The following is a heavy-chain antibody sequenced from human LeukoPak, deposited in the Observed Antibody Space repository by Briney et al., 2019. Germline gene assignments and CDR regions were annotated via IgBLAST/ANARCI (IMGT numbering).Heavy chain of an antibody. D-gene: IGHD6-19*01. CDR1: GFTFTSYW. V-gene: IGHV3-74*01. J-gene: IGHJ4*02. CDR2: INSDGSST. Sequence: GGSLRLSCAASGFTFTSYWMHWVRQAPGKGLVWVSRINSDGSSTNYADSVKGRFTISRDNAKNTLYLQMNSLRAEDTAVYYCARRGAVAGTVDYWGQGTLVTVSS. CDR3: ARRGAVAGTVDY.